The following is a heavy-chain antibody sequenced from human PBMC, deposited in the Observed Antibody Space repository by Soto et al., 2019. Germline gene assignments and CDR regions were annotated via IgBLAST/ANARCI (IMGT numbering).Heavy chain of an antibody. CDR3: AGDQGKKLRWVY. D-gene: IGHD5-12*01. J-gene: IGHJ4*02. CDR2: IYHSGST. CDR1: GGSISSYY. V-gene: IGHV4-59*12. Sequence: PSETLSLTCTVSGGSISSYYWSWIRQPPGKGLEWIGYIYHSGSTDYNPSLKSRIIISVDTSKNQFSLKLSSVTAADTAVYYCAGDQGKKLRWVYWGQGTLVTVSS.